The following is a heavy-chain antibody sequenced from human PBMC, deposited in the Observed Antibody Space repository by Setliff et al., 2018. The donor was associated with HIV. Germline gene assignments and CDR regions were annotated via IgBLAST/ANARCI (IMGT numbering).Heavy chain of an antibody. J-gene: IGHJ5*02. CDR1: GGSIRSIGYF. V-gene: IGHV4-39*01. D-gene: IGHD6-13*01. Sequence: SETLSLTCTVSGGSIRSIGYFWGWIRQPPGKGLEWLGNIGNIYYGGTTYHNPSLKGRITISVFTSSQQLSLTLTSVTPADTAVYYCARLRAAGTVHYFDPWGQGTQVTVSS. CDR3: ARLRAAGTVHYFDP. CDR2: IYYGGTT.